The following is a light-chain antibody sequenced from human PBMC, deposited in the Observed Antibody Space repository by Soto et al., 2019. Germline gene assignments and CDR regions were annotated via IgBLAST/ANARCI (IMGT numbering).Light chain of an antibody. J-gene: IGLJ1*01. Sequence: QSALTQPRSVSGSPGQSVTISCTGTSSDVGGYNYVSWYQQHPGKAPKLMIYDVSKRPSGVLDRFSGSKSGNTASLTISGLQAEDEADYYCCSYAGSSPYVFGTGTQLTVL. CDR2: DVS. V-gene: IGLV2-11*01. CDR1: SSDVGGYNY. CDR3: CSYAGSSPYV.